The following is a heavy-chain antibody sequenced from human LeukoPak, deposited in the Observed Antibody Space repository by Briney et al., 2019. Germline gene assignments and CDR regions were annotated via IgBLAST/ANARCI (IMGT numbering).Heavy chain of an antibody. J-gene: IGHJ4*02. CDR3: ARVRPPRGVAATRALDY. V-gene: IGHV7-4-1*02. Sequence: ASVTVSCKASGYTFTIYAMNWVRQAPGQGLEWMGWINTNTGNPTYAQGFTGRFVFSLDTSVSTAYLQISSLKAEDTAVYYCARVRPPRGVAATRALDYWGQGTLVTVSS. D-gene: IGHD6-19*01. CDR1: GYTFTIYA. CDR2: INTNTGNP.